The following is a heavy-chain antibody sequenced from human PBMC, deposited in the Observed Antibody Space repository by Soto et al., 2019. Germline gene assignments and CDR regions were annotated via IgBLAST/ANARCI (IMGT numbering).Heavy chain of an antibody. CDR2: IYTSGST. J-gene: IGHJ3*02. CDR1: GGSISSYY. V-gene: IGHV4-4*07. CDR3: ARDRITLANDAFDI. Sequence: SETLSLTCTVSGGSISSYYWSWIRQPAGKGLARIGRIYTSGSTNYNPSLKSRVTMSVDTSKNQFSLNLSSVTAAADTAVYYCARDRITLANDAFDIWGQGTMVTVSS. D-gene: IGHD3-10*01.